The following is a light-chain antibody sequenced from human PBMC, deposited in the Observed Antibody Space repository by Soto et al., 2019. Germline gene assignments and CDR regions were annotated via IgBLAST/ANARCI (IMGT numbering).Light chain of an antibody. Sequence: DIQMTQSPSTLSASIGDRVTITCRASESIRTWLAWYQHKPGKAPKFLIYDASTLESGVPSRFSGSGSGTEFTLTISSLQPDDFATYYCQQYNNYPRTFGQGTKGEIK. V-gene: IGKV1-5*01. CDR3: QQYNNYPRT. CDR2: DAS. CDR1: ESIRTW. J-gene: IGKJ1*01.